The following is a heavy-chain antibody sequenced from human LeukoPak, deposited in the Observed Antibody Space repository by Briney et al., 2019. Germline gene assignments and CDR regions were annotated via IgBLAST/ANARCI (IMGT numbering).Heavy chain of an antibody. Sequence: GASVKVSCKASGYTFTSYDISWVRQAPGQGLEWMGGIIPIFGTANYAQKFQGRATITADKSTSTAYMELSSLRSEDTAVYYCAREGTVGATAFDAFDIWGQGTMVTVSS. V-gene: IGHV1-69*06. CDR1: GYTFTSYD. CDR3: AREGTVGATAFDAFDI. J-gene: IGHJ3*02. D-gene: IGHD1-26*01. CDR2: IIPIFGTA.